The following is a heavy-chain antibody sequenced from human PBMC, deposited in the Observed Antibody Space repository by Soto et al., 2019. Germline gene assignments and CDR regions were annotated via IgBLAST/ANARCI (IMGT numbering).Heavy chain of an antibody. Sequence: TSETLSLTCTVSGGSISSYYWSWIRQPPGKGLEWIGYIYYTGSTNYNPSLKSRVTISVDTSKNQFSLQLSSVTAADTAVYYGANFNWYFDLWGRGTLVT. V-gene: IGHV4-59*01. J-gene: IGHJ2*01. CDR3: ANFNWYFDL. CDR1: GGSISSYY. CDR2: IYYTGST.